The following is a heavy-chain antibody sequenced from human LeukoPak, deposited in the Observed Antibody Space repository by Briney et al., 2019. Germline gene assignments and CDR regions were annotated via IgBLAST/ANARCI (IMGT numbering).Heavy chain of an antibody. CDR3: ARFYDTSGYLDC. J-gene: IGHJ4*02. CDR2: INHSGST. V-gene: IGHV4-34*01. D-gene: IGHD3-22*01. Sequence: SETLSLTCAVYGGSFSGYYWSWIRQPPGKGLEWIGEINHSGSTNYNPSLKSRVTISVDTSKNQFSLKLSSVTAADTAVYYCARFYDTSGYLDCWGQGTLVTVSS. CDR1: GGSFSGYY.